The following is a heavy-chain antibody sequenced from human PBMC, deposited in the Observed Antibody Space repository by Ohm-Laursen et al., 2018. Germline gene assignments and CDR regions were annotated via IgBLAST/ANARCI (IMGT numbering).Heavy chain of an antibody. CDR2: IDPHFGGT. CDR1: GYTFTSYS. J-gene: IGHJ3*02. CDR3: AIQTHHEAFDI. Sequence: ASVKVSCKASGYTFTSYSITWFRQAPIEGLEWMGWIDPHFGGTNYAPKFQGRVTMTSDTSVTTAFMALSSLRSDDTAVYYCAIQTHHEAFDIWGQGTMVTVSS. V-gene: IGHV1-2*02.